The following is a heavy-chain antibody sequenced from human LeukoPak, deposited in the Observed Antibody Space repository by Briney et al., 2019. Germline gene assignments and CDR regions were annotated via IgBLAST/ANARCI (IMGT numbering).Heavy chain of an antibody. CDR2: INRSGGST. J-gene: IGHJ4*02. V-gene: IGHV3-23*01. Sequence: GGSLRLSCAASGGTFSSYSMSWVRQPPGKGLEWVAAINRSGGSTYYADSVKGRFTITRDHSNNTLYLQMNSLRAADTVVYYCAKDLVLSDHLRLAVDSWGQGTLVTVSS. CDR1: GGTFSSYS. CDR3: AKDLVLSDHLRLAVDS. D-gene: IGHD6-6*01.